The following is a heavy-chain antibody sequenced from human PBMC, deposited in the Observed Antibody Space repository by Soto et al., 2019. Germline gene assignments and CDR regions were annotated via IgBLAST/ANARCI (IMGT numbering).Heavy chain of an antibody. CDR3: ARGWGYDSTDYYYAY. D-gene: IGHD3-22*01. Sequence: QVQLVQSGAEVRKPGSSVRVSCKASGGSFNRHPISWVRQAPGQGLEWMGGIIPIFGTANHAQKFQGRVTIIAYESTSKVYMELRSLKSDDTAIYDCARGWGYDSTDYYYAYWGQGTLVIVSS. CDR1: GGSFNRHP. V-gene: IGHV1-69*01. J-gene: IGHJ4*02. CDR2: IIPIFGTA.